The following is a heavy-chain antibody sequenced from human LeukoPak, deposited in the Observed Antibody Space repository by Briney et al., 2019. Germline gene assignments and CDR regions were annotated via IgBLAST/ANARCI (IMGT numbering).Heavy chain of an antibody. V-gene: IGHV4-34*01. CDR1: GGSLSPYY. J-gene: IGHJ4*02. Sequence: SGTLSLTCSVSGGSLSPYYWSWIHQPPGGGLEWLGEINQSGSTNYNPSLKSRVTISVEKFKNQFSLEVTSVTAADTAIYYCATLGGLYYESHGYPDFDHWGQGTLVTVSS. CDR2: INQSGST. D-gene: IGHD3-22*01. CDR3: ATLGGLYYESHGYPDFDH.